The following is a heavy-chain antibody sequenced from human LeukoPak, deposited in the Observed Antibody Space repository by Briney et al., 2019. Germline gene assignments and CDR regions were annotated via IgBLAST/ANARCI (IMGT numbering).Heavy chain of an antibody. Sequence: SETLSLTCAVYVGSFIPYYWSWIRQPPGKGLEWIGEINHSGSTNYNPSLKSRVTISVDTSKNQFSLKLSSVTAADTAVYYCARGGIYCGGDCYVDYWGQGTLVTVSS. J-gene: IGHJ4*02. CDR2: INHSGST. CDR3: ARGGIYCGGDCYVDY. CDR1: VGSFIPYY. V-gene: IGHV4-34*01. D-gene: IGHD2-21*02.